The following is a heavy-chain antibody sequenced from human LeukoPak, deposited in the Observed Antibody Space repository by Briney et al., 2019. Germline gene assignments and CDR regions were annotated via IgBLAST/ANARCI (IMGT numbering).Heavy chain of an antibody. V-gene: IGHV1-8*02. CDR2: MNPNSGNT. Sequence: PVASVKVSCKASGYTFTSYGISWVRQATGQGLEWMGWMNPNSGNTGYVQKFQGRVTMTRNTSISTAYMELSSLRSGDTAVYYCARGFWSGKMYKWFDPWGQGTLVTVSS. CDR1: GYTFTSYG. D-gene: IGHD3-3*01. CDR3: ARGFWSGKMYKWFDP. J-gene: IGHJ5*02.